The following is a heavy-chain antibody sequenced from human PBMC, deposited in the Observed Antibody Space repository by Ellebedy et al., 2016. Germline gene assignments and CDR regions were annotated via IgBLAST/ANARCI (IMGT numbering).Heavy chain of an antibody. J-gene: IGHJ4*02. CDR1: GGSISSYY. CDR2: IYYSGST. D-gene: IGHD5-24*01. V-gene: IGHV4-59*12. Sequence: SETLSLTCTVSGGSISSYYWSWIRQPPGKGLEWIGYIYYSGSTNYNPSLKSRVTISVDTSKNQFSLKLSSVTAADTAVYYCARSGWLQSDLVDYWGQGTLVTVSS. CDR3: ARSGWLQSDLVDY.